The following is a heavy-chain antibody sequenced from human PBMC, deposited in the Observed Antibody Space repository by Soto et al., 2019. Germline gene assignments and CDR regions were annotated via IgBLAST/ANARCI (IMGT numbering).Heavy chain of an antibody. V-gene: IGHV4-59*01. CDR3: ARHPSHYGSVYYMDV. Sequence: QVQLQESGPGLVKPSETLSLTCTVSGGSISSYYWSWIRQPPGKGLEWIGYIYYSGSTNYNPSLTRRVTISVDTSKNQFSLKLSSVTAADTAVYYCARHPSHYGSVYYMDVWGKGTTVTVSS. CDR2: IYYSGST. D-gene: IGHD3-10*01. J-gene: IGHJ6*03. CDR1: GGSISSYY.